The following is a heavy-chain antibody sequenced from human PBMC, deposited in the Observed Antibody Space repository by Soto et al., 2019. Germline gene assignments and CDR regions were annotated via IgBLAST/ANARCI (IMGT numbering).Heavy chain of an antibody. CDR2: ISHDGSNK. CDR3: ARDRSSNYYYYAMDV. V-gene: IGHV3-30-3*01. D-gene: IGHD3-10*01. Sequence: SCKASGFTFSSYAMHWVRQAPGKGLDWVAVISHDGSNKYYADSVEGRFTISRDNSKNTLYLQMNSLRTEDTAVYYCARDRSSNYYYYAMDVWGQGTTVTVSS. CDR1: GFTFSSYA. J-gene: IGHJ6*02.